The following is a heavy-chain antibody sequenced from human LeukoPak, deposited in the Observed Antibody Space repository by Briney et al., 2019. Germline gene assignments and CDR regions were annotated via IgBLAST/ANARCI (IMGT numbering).Heavy chain of an antibody. V-gene: IGHV5-51*01. CDR1: GYSFTNYW. J-gene: IGHJ4*02. CDR2: FYPGDSDT. CDR3: ARLRTMVRGVIEYFDY. Sequence: GESLKISCKGSGYSFTNYWIGWVRQMPGKGLEWMGIFYPGDSDTRYSPSFQGQVTISADKSISTAYLQWSSLKASDSAMYYCARLRTMVRGVIEYFDYWGQGTLVTVSS. D-gene: IGHD3-10*01.